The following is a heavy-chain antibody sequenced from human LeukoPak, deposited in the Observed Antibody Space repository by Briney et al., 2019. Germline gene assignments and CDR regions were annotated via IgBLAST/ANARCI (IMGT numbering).Heavy chain of an antibody. J-gene: IGHJ4*02. D-gene: IGHD2-15*01. Sequence: PGGSLRLSCAASGFSSSGYSMNWVRQAPGRGLEWISYISSGSRTIFYADSVKGRFTISRDNSKNTLYLQMNSLRAEDTAVYYCAKVRCSGGSCYPYYFDYWGQGTLVTVSS. CDR1: GFSSSGYS. V-gene: IGHV3-48*01. CDR2: ISSGSRTI. CDR3: AKVRCSGGSCYPYYFDY.